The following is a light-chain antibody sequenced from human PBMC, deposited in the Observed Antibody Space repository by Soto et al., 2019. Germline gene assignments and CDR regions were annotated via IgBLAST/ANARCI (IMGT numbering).Light chain of an antibody. J-gene: IGKJ3*01. CDR3: QQRKNWPEFT. CDR2: DAS. CDR1: QSVSSS. Sequence: EIVLTQSPATLSLSPGERATLSCRASQSVSSSLVWYQQKRGQAPRLLIYDASNRDTGIPARFSGSGSGTVFTLTISSLETEDFAVYYCQQRKNWPEFTFGPGTKVDIK. V-gene: IGKV3-11*01.